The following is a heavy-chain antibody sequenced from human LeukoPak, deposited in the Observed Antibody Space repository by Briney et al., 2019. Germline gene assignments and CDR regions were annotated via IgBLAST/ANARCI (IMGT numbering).Heavy chain of an antibody. Sequence: PSQTLSLTCTVSGGSISSGDYYWSWIRQPPGKGLEWIGYIYYSGSTYYNPSLKSRVTISVDTSKNQFSLQLSSVTAADTAVYYCARDGCGGDCYSDWGQGTLVTVSS. V-gene: IGHV4-30-4*08. J-gene: IGHJ4*02. D-gene: IGHD2-21*01. CDR1: GGSISSGDYY. CDR3: ARDGCGGDCYSD. CDR2: IYYSGST.